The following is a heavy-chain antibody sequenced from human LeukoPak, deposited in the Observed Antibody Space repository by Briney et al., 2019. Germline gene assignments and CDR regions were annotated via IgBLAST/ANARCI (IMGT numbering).Heavy chain of an antibody. CDR1: GFTFITYA. CDR3: ARGASGSYYRIDY. D-gene: IGHD3-10*01. CDR2: ISGSGGNT. J-gene: IGHJ4*02. Sequence: GGSLRLSCAASGFTFITYAMSWVRQAPGKGLEWVSAISGSGGNTYYADSVKGRFTISRDNSKNTLYLQMNGLGADDTAVYFCARGASGSYYRIDYWGQGTLVTVSS. V-gene: IGHV3-23*01.